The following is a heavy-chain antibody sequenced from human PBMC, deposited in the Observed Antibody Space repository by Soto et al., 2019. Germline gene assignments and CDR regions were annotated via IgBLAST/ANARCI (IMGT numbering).Heavy chain of an antibody. J-gene: IGHJ4*02. CDR2: IYYSGST. D-gene: IGHD2-21*02. CDR1: GGSISRGDYY. V-gene: IGHV4-61*08. Sequence: SETLSLTCTVSGGSISRGDYYCSWIRQHPGKGLECIGCIYYSGSTNYNPSLKSRVTISVDTSKNQFSLKLTSVTAADTAIYYCARIPLSGDCYFDYWGQGTLVTVSS. CDR3: ARIPLSGDCYFDY.